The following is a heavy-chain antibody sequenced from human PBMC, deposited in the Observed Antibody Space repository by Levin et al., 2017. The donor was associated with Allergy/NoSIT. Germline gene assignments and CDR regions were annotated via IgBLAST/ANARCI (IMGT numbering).Heavy chain of an antibody. J-gene: IGHJ4*02. D-gene: IGHD1-26*01. CDR1: GFTFSNYA. V-gene: IGHV3-23*01. CDR3: ARLKWELRVNDY. Sequence: GESLKISCAASGFTFSNYAMSWVRQAPGKGLEWVSGISGSGASTYNADSVKGRFTVSRDNSKNTLYLQMNSLRAEDTAVYYCARLKWELRVNDYWGQGTLVTVSS. CDR2: ISGSGAST.